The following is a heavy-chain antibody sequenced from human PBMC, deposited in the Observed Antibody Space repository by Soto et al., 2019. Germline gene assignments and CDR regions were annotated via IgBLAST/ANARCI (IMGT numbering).Heavy chain of an antibody. J-gene: IGHJ5*02. CDR2: IYYSGST. Sequence: PSETLSLTCTVSGGSISSYYWSWIRQPPGKGLEWIGYIYYSGSTNYNPSLKSRVTISVDTSKNQFSLKLSSVTAADTAVYYCARESVAPFNWFDPWGQGTLVTVS. CDR3: ARESVAPFNWFDP. D-gene: IGHD5-12*01. CDR1: GGSISSYY. V-gene: IGHV4-59*12.